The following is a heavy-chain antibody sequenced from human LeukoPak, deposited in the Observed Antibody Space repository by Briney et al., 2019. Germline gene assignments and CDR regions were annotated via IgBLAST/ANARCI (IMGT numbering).Heavy chain of an antibody. CDR1: GYTFTSYG. J-gene: IGHJ3*02. D-gene: IGHD3-10*01. CDR3: ARAERFGIIDAFDI. V-gene: IGHV1-18*01. CDR2: ISGNNGNT. Sequence: GASVKVSCKASGYTFTSYGISWVRQAPGQGLEWMGWISGNNGNTNYAQKFQGRVTMTTDTSTSTAYMELRSLRSDDTAMFYCARAERFGIIDAFDIWGQGTMVTVSS.